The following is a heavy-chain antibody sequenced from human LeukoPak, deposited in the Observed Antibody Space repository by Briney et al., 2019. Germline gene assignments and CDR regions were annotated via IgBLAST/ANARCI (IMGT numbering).Heavy chain of an antibody. V-gene: IGHV4-34*01. CDR2: INHSGST. Sequence: KSSETLSLTCAVYGGSFSGYYWSWIRQPPGKGLEWIGEINHSGSTNYNPSLKSRVTISVDTSKNQFSLKLSSVTAADTAVYYCARGRQNRFFVRRAAAGTVIDYWGQGTLVTVSS. D-gene: IGHD6-13*01. J-gene: IGHJ4*02. CDR1: GGSFSGYY. CDR3: ARGRQNRFFVRRAAAGTVIDY.